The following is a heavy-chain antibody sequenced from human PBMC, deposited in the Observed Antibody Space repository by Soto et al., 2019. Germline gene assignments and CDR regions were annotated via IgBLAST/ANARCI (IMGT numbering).Heavy chain of an antibody. CDR2: ISGSGGST. CDR3: AKDHSSHSSGWYGY. J-gene: IGHJ4*02. D-gene: IGHD6-19*01. Sequence: GGSLRLSCAASGFTFSSYAMSWVRQAPGKGLEWVSAISGSGGSTYYADSVKGRFTISRDNSKNTLYLQMNSLRAEDTAVYYCAKDHSSHSSGWYGYWGQGTLVTVSS. V-gene: IGHV3-23*01. CDR1: GFTFSSYA.